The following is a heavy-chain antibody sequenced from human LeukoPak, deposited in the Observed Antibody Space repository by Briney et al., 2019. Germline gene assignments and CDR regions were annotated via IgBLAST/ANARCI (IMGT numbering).Heavy chain of an antibody. Sequence: PSETLSLTCTVSGGSISSHYWSWIRQPPGKGLEWIGYIYYSGSTNCNPSLKSRVTISVDTSKNQFSLKLSSVTAADTAVYYCARDGTYYDPLDPWGQGTLVTVSS. CDR1: GGSISSHY. CDR3: ARDGTYYDPLDP. V-gene: IGHV4-59*11. CDR2: IYYSGST. J-gene: IGHJ5*02. D-gene: IGHD3-3*01.